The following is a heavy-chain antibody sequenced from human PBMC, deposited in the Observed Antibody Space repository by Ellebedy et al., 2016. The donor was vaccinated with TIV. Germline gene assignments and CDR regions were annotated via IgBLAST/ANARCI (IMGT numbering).Heavy chain of an antibody. Sequence: GESLKISCKGSGYSFTSYWIGWVRQMPGKGLEWMGIIYPGDSDTRYRPSFQGQVTISADKSISTAYLQWSSLKASDTAMYYCARLRTGGYSYGAFDYWGQGTLVTVSS. D-gene: IGHD5-18*01. CDR3: ARLRTGGYSYGAFDY. J-gene: IGHJ4*02. V-gene: IGHV5-51*01. CDR1: GYSFTSYW. CDR2: IYPGDSDT.